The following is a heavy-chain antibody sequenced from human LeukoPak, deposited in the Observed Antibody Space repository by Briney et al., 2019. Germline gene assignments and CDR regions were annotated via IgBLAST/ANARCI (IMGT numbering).Heavy chain of an antibody. V-gene: IGHV4-31*03. J-gene: IGHJ4*02. CDR2: IYYSGST. CDR3: ARELGVYCSGGSCLWIDY. CDR1: GGSISSGGYY. Sequence: PSQTLSLTCTVSGGSISSGGYYWSWIRQHPGKGLEWIGYIYYSGSTYYNPSLKSRVTISVDTSKNQFSLKLSSVTAADTAVHYCARELGVYCSGGSCLWIDYWGQGTLVTVSS. D-gene: IGHD2-15*01.